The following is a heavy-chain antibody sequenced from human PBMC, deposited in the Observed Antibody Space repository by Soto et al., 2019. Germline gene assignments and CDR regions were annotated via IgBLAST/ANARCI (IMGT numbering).Heavy chain of an antibody. J-gene: IGHJ5*02. D-gene: IGHD3-9*01. CDR3: ARVAHYDILTGYYGFDP. CDR1: GGTFSSYA. V-gene: IGHV1-69*01. Sequence: QVQLVQSGAEVKKPGSSVKVSCKASGGTFSSYAISWVRQAPGQGLEWMGGIIPIFGTANYAQKFQGRVTITADESTSTAYMELSRLRSEDTAVYYCARVAHYDILTGYYGFDPWGQGTLVTVS. CDR2: IIPIFGTA.